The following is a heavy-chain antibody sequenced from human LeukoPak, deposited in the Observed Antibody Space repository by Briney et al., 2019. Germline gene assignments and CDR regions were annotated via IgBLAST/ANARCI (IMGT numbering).Heavy chain of an antibody. CDR2: IRGDGIET. CDR1: GFTFSSYW. CDR3: TRQQLVQDC. V-gene: IGHV3-74*01. J-gene: IGHJ4*02. Sequence: GGSLRLSCAASGFTFSSYWMHWVRQAPGKGLVWVSRIRGDGIETNYADSVKGRFTISRDNAKNTLFLQMNSLKTEDTAVYYCTRQQLVQDCWGQGTLVTVSS. D-gene: IGHD6-13*01.